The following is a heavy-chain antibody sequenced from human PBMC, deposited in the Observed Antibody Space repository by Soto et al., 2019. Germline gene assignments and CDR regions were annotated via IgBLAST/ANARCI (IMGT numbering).Heavy chain of an antibody. J-gene: IGHJ6*02. D-gene: IGHD2-2*03. V-gene: IGHV1-8*01. Sequence: QVQLVQSGAEVKKPGASVKVSCKASGYTFTSYDINWVRQATGQGLEWMGWMNPNSGNTGYAQKFQGRVTMTRNTSISTAYMELSSLRSEATAVYYCASAGYCISTSCYYYYGMDVWGQGTTVTVSS. CDR3: ASAGYCISTSCYYYYGMDV. CDR2: MNPNSGNT. CDR1: GYTFTSYD.